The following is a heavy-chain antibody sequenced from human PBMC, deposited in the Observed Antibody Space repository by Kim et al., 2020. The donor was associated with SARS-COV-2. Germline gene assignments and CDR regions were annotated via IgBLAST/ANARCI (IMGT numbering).Heavy chain of an antibody. CDR1: GFTFSSYG. V-gene: IGHV3-30*18. CDR3: AKDRDIVVVPAATQGFDS. D-gene: IGHD2-2*01. CDR2: ISYDGSNK. J-gene: IGHJ4*02. Sequence: GGSLRLSCAASGFTFSSYGMHWVRQAPGKGLEWVAVISYDGSNKYYADSVKGRFTISRDNSKNTLYLQMNSLRAEDTAVYYCAKDRDIVVVPAATQGFDSWGQGTLVTVSS.